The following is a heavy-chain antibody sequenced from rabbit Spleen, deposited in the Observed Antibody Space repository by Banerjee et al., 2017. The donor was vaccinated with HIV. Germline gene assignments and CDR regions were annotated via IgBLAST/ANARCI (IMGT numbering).Heavy chain of an antibody. Sequence: QSLEESGGDLVKPEGSLTLTCKASGVSLNDKDVMCWVRQAPGKGLEWIACINIVTGKSVYASWAKGRFTISKASSTTVTLQLTSLTAADTATYFCARWWYDGMSMDLWGQGTLVTDS. J-gene: IGHJ3*01. CDR3: ARWWYDGMSMDL. CDR1: GVSLNDKDV. V-gene: IGHV1S40*01. CDR2: INIVTGKS. D-gene: IGHD2-1*01.